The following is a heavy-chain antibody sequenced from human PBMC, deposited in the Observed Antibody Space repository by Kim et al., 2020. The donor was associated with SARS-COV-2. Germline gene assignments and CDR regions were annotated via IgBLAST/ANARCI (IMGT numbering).Heavy chain of an antibody. J-gene: IGHJ4*02. Sequence: PVKGRFSISRDDSENTVYLQMNSLRTEDTAVYYCATDNLTYYGISGYYFVYWGQGTLVTVSS. CDR3: ATDNLTYYGISGYYFVY. V-gene: IGHV3-15*01. D-gene: IGHD3-22*01.